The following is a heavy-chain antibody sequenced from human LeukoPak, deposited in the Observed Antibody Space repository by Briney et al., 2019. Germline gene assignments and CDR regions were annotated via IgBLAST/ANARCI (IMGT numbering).Heavy chain of an antibody. CDR3: ARGPHRSYYDFWSGYSHFDY. CDR2: INHSGST. V-gene: IGHV4-34*01. Sequence: SETLSLTCAVYGGSFSGYYWSWIRQPPGKGLEWIGEINHSGSTNYKPSLKSRVTISVDTSKNQFSLKLSSVTAADTAVYYCARGPHRSYYDFWSGYSHFDYWGQGTLVTVSS. CDR1: GGSFSGYY. D-gene: IGHD3-3*01. J-gene: IGHJ4*02.